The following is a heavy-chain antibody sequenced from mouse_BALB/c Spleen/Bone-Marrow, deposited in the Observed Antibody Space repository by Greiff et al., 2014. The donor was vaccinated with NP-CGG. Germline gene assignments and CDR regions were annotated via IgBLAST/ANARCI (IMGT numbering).Heavy chain of an antibody. V-gene: IGHV5-6-5*01. CDR2: ISTGGST. J-gene: IGHJ3*01. D-gene: IGHD1-1*01. CDR1: GFTFSNYA. CDR3: ARNDYGSFAY. Sequence: DVMLVESGGDLVKPGGSLKLSCAAPGFTFSNYALSWVRQTPEKRLEWVASISTGGSTYYLDSVMGRFTISRDSARNILYLQMSSLRSEDTAMYYCARNDYGSFAYWGQGTLVTVSA.